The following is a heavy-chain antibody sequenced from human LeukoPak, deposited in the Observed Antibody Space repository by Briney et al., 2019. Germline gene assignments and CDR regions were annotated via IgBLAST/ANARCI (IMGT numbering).Heavy chain of an antibody. V-gene: IGHV1-18*01. J-gene: IGHJ4*02. Sequence: ASVKVSYKASGYSFTTYGISWVRQAPGQGLEWMGWISTYNGHTNYAQKLQGRVTMATDTSTSTAYMELRSLRSDDTAVYFCAREGVDLGYDYWGQGTLVTVSS. D-gene: IGHD3-9*01. CDR2: ISTYNGHT. CDR1: GYSFTTYG. CDR3: AREGVDLGYDY.